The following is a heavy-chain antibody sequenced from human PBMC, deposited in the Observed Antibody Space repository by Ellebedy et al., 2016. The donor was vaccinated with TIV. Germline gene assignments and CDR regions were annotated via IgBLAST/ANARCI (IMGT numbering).Heavy chain of an antibody. CDR3: ARDLGSTSWYGDAFDV. CDR1: GYTFTSYG. CDR2: ISAYNGNT. V-gene: IGHV1-18*01. J-gene: IGHJ3*01. D-gene: IGHD6-13*01. Sequence: AASVKVSCKTSGYTFTSYGISWVRQAPGQGLEWMGWISAYNGNTNYAQNLQGRVTMTTDTSASTAYMELSSLRSEDTAIYYCARDLGSTSWYGDAFDVWGQGTMVTVSS.